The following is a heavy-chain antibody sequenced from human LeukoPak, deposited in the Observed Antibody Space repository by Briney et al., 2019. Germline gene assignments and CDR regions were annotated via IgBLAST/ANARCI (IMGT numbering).Heavy chain of an antibody. CDR1: GFTFSSYA. CDR3: AKVRLGYCSGGSCSRGGTSMDV. D-gene: IGHD2-15*01. Sequence: PGGSLRLSRAASGFTFSSYAMHWVRQAPGKGLEYVSAISSNGGSTYYANSVKGRFTISRDNSKNTLYLQMNSLRAEDTAVYYCAKVRLGYCSGGSCSRGGTSMDVWGRGTTVTISS. V-gene: IGHV3-64*01. CDR2: ISSNGGST. J-gene: IGHJ6*03.